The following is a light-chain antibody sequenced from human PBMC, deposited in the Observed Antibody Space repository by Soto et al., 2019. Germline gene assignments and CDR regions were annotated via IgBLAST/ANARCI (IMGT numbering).Light chain of an antibody. Sequence: QSPLTQPPSVSGAPGQRVTISCAGGSSNIGAGYDVHWYQHIPGTAPKLLIYINTNRPSGVPDRFSGSRSGPSASLAITGLQAQDEAVYFCQSYDSTLKTYVFGSGTKLTVL. V-gene: IGLV1-40*01. CDR2: INT. J-gene: IGLJ1*01. CDR3: QSYDSTLKTYV. CDR1: SSNIGAGYD.